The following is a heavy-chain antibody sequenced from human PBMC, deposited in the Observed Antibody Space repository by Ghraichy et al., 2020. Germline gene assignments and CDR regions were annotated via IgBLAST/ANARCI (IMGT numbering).Heavy chain of an antibody. CDR1: GDSITSDNFY. J-gene: IGHJ5*01. CDR3: ARSKTYTSGWYAWFDS. CDR2: VFRSGTT. D-gene: IGHD6-19*01. Sequence: SETLSLTCVVSGDSITSDNFYWGWIRQSPGKDLEWIGSVFRSGTTFYNPSLKSRVTISADTSKNQFSLTLTSVTAADTAVYYCARSKTYTSGWYAWFDSWGQGSLVTISS. V-gene: IGHV4-39*01.